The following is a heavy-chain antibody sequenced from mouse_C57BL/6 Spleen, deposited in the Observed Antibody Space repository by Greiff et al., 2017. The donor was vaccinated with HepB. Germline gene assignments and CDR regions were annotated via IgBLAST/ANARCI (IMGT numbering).Heavy chain of an antibody. J-gene: IGHJ4*01. CDR2: INPSTGGT. CDR1: GYSFTGYY. Sequence: VQLKQSGPELVKPGASVKISCKASGYSFTGYYMNWVKQSPEKSLEWIGEINPSTGGTTYNQKFKAKATLTVDKSSSTAYMQLKSRTSEDSAVYYCARREDYNYAMDYWGQGTSVTVSS. D-gene: IGHD2-12*01. V-gene: IGHV1-42*01. CDR3: ARREDYNYAMDY.